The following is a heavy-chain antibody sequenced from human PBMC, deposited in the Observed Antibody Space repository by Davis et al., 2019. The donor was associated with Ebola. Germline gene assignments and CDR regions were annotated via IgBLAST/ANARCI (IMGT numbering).Heavy chain of an antibody. J-gene: IGHJ4*02. CDR1: GFTVSSNY. Sequence: GESLKISCAASGFTVSSNYMSWVRQAPGKGLEWVSAISGSGGSTYYADSVKGRFTISRDNSKNTLYLQMNSLRAEDTAVYYCARAEGYPPLFDYWGQGTLVTVSS. V-gene: IGHV3-23*01. D-gene: IGHD5-12*01. CDR3: ARAEGYPPLFDY. CDR2: ISGSGGST.